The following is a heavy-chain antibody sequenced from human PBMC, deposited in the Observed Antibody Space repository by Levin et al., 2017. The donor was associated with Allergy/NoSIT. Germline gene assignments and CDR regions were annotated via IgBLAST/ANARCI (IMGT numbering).Heavy chain of an antibody. CDR2: ISSSGSTI. CDR3: ARAGWELNYYYGMDV. CDR1: GFTFSSYE. D-gene: IGHD1-26*01. V-gene: IGHV3-48*03. J-gene: IGHJ6*02. Sequence: GGSLRLSCAASGFTFSSYEMNWVRQAPGKGLEWVSYISSSGSTIYYADSVKGRFTISRDNAKNSLYLQMNSLRAEDTAVYYCARAGWELNYYYGMDVWGQGTTVTVSS.